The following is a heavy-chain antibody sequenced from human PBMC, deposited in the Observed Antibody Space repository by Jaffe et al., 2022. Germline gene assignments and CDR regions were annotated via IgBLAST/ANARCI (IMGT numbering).Heavy chain of an antibody. CDR2: ISWDGGST. CDR1: GFTFDDYA. D-gene: IGHD1-26*01. V-gene: IGHV3-43D*04. CDR3: AKDIGIAGGYFDY. J-gene: IGHJ4*02. Sequence: EVQLVESGGVVVQPGGSLRLSCAASGFTFDDYAMHWVRQAPGKGLEWVSLISWDGGSTYYADSVKGRFTISRDNSKNSLYLQMNSLRAEDTALYYCAKDIGIAGGYFDYWGQGTLVTVSS.